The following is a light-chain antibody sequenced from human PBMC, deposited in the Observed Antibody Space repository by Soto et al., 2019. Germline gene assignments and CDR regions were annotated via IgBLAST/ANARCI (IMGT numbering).Light chain of an antibody. Sequence: EIVLTQSPATLSLSPGERATLSCRASQSVSSYLAWYQQKPGQAPRLHIYDASDRASGIPARFSGSGSGTDFTLTFSSLEPEDFAIFYCQQRSDWPRTFGQGTK. J-gene: IGKJ1*01. CDR2: DAS. CDR3: QQRSDWPRT. V-gene: IGKV3-11*01. CDR1: QSVSSY.